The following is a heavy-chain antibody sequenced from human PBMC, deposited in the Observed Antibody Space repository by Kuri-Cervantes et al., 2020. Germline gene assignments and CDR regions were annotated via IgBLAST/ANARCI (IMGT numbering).Heavy chain of an antibody. D-gene: IGHD3-10*01. CDR1: GFTFSSYS. CDR2: IRSKAYGGTT. J-gene: IGHJ3*02. V-gene: IGHV3-49*04. Sequence: GGSLRLSCAASGFTFSSYSMNWVRQAPGKGLEWVGFIRSKAYGGTTEYAASVKGRFTISRDDSKSIAYLQMNSLKTEDTAVYYCTRAYYYGSGTLDAFDIWGQGTMVTVSS. CDR3: TRAYYYGSGTLDAFDI.